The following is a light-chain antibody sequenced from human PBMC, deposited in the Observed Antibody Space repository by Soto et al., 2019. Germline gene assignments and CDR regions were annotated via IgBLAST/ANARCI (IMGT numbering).Light chain of an antibody. V-gene: IGKV3-20*01. CDR3: PESALSAWT. CDR1: QSISSY. CDR2: DAS. Sequence: GTVSLKKRERATLSGRASQSISSYLAWYQKKPGQAPRLLIYDASSRATGIPARFSGSGSGTDFTLTISSLEPEDFGVYYCPESALSAWTLGQGTKVDIK. J-gene: IGKJ1*01.